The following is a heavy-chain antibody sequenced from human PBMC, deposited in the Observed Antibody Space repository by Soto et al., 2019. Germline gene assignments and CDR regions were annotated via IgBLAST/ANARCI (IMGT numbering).Heavy chain of an antibody. D-gene: IGHD1-26*01. CDR2: VDTGNGNT. V-gene: IGHV1-3*04. Sequence: GASVKVSCKPSGYTFTDYAIHWVRQAPGHSLEWLGWVDTGNGNTKYSQNFQDRLTITRDTFARTTAMELNSLNSGDTALYYCARGAKWDPRGVEAQQDDYFDYWGRGTLVTVSS. J-gene: IGHJ4*02. CDR1: GYTFTDYA. CDR3: ARGAKWDPRGVEAQQDDYFDY.